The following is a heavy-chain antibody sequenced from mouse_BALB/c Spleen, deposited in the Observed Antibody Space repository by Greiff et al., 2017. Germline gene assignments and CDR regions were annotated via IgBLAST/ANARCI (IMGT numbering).Heavy chain of an antibody. CDR3: ARATMITTSDY. J-gene: IGHJ2*01. D-gene: IGHD2-4*01. CDR2: ISYDGSN. Sequence: EVKLQESGPGLVKPSQSLSLTCSVTGYSITSGYYWNWIRQFPGNKLEWMGYISYDGSNNYNPSLKNRISITRDTSKNQFFLKLNSVTTEDTATYYCARATMITTSDYWGQGTTLTVSS. V-gene: IGHV3-6*02. CDR1: GYSITSGYY.